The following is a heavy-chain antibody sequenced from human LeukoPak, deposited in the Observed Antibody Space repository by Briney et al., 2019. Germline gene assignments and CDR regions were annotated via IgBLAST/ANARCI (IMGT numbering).Heavy chain of an antibody. Sequence: ASVNVSCKASGYTFTSYGISWVRQAPGQGLEWMGWISAYNGNTNYAQKLQGRVTMTTDTSTSTAYMELRSLRSDDTAVYYCARDTDPSITGTTVFDYWGQGTLVTVSS. CDR1: GYTFTSYG. CDR2: ISAYNGNT. D-gene: IGHD1-7*01. CDR3: ARDTDPSITGTTVFDY. J-gene: IGHJ4*02. V-gene: IGHV1-18*01.